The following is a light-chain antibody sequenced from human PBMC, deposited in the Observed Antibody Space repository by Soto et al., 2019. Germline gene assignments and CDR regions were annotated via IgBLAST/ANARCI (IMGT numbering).Light chain of an antibody. CDR2: KAS. CDR3: QQYDSYSYT. Sequence: DIQMTQSPSTLSASVGDRATITSRASQSVSTSLAWYQQKPGKAPKLLIFKASALESGVPSRFSGSGSGTEFTLTISSLQPDDFATYYCQQYDSYSYTFGQGTQVDIK. CDR1: QSVSTS. J-gene: IGKJ2*01. V-gene: IGKV1-5*03.